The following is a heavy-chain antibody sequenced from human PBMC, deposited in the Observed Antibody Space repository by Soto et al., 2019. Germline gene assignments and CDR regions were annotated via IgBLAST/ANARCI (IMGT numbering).Heavy chain of an antibody. D-gene: IGHD3-3*01. CDR1: GFTFSNYA. V-gene: IGHV3-23*01. Sequence: QAGGSLRLSCAASGFTFSNYAMVWVRQAPGRGLEWVSGISGVRFNGASTYYADSVKGRFTISRDNSKNTLYLQMNSLRAEDTAVYYCARDSDFWTGYYSALDYWGQGTLVTVSS. CDR3: ARDSDFWTGYYSALDY. J-gene: IGHJ4*02. CDR2: ISGVRFNGAST.